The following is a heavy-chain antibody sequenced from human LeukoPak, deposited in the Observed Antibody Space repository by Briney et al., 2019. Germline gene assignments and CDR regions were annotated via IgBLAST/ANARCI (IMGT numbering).Heavy chain of an antibody. Sequence: SETLSLTCTISSGSISNYYWSWIRQPPGKGLEWISYIYNSGSTNYNPSLKSRVSISVDTSKNQFSLKLSSVTAADTAVYYCARDGTSRSIQHWGQGALVTVSS. CDR1: SGSISNYY. V-gene: IGHV4-59*01. CDR3: ARDGTSRSIQH. J-gene: IGHJ1*01. CDR2: IYNSGST. D-gene: IGHD1-26*01.